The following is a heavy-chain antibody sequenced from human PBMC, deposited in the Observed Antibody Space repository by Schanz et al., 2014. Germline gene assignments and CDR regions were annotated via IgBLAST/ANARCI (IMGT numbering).Heavy chain of an antibody. D-gene: IGHD2-2*01. CDR3: ARDGNQPLDA. CDR1: GYNFNRHD. CDR2: ISGYNGKT. Sequence: QVQLVQSGPEVKKPGASVRLSCKASGYNFNRHDISWGRQAPGQGLEWMGWISGYNGKTIYLDNLEDKIAMTPNTATSTAYMELRNLRSADTAVYYCARDGNQPLDAWGQGTLVTVSS. J-gene: IGHJ5*02. V-gene: IGHV1-18*04.